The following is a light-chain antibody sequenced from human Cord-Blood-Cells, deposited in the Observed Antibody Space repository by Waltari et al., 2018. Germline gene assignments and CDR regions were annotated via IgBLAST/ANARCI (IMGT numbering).Light chain of an antibody. J-gene: IGLJ1*01. Sequence: QSALTQPPSASGSPGQSVTISCTGTSSDVGGYNYVSWYQQHPGKAPKLMIYEVSKRPSGVPDRCSGSKSGNSASLTVAGLQAEDEADYYCSSYAGSNNYVFGTGTKV. V-gene: IGLV2-8*01. CDR1: SSDVGGYNY. CDR2: EVS. CDR3: SSYAGSNNYV.